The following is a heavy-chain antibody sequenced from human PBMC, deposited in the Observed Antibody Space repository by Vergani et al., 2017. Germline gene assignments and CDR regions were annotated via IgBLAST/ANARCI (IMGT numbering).Heavy chain of an antibody. CDR3: AKQYFVSGNYLFDY. Sequence: EVQLLESGGGLVQPGGSLRLTCAASEFTFSNYAMNWVRQAPGKGLEWVSGISGSGVSAYYTDSVKGRFNISRDNSKNMLFLQMNNLRTEDTALYYCAKQYFVSGNYLFDYWGQGTLVTVSS. D-gene: IGHD3-10*01. J-gene: IGHJ4*02. CDR2: ISGSGVSA. CDR1: EFTFSNYA. V-gene: IGHV3-23*01.